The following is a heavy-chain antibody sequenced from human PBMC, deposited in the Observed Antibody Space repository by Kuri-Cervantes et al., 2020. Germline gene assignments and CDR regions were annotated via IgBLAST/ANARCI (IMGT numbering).Heavy chain of an antibody. D-gene: IGHD3-10*01. Sequence: GSLRLSCAASGFTFSDYYMSWIRQPPGKGLEWSGEINRSGNTNYNPSLKSRVTISVDTSKIQISLKLSSVTAADTAVYYCARWGYGSGSHRGYDPWGHGILVTVSS. CDR1: GFTFSDYY. CDR2: INRSGNT. J-gene: IGHJ5*02. CDR3: ARWGYGSGSHRGYDP. V-gene: IGHV4-34*01.